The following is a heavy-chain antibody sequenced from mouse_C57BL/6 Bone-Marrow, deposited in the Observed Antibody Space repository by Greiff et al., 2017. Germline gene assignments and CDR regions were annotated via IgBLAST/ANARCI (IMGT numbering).Heavy chain of an antibody. Sequence: QVQLQQPRAELVKPGASVKLSCKASGYTFTSYWMHWVKQRPGQGLEWIGMIHPNSGSTNYNEKFKSKATLTVDKSSSTAYMQLSSLTSEDSAVYYCARAYYKGEDYWGQGTSVTVSS. CDR3: ARAYYKGEDY. J-gene: IGHJ4*01. CDR2: IHPNSGST. CDR1: GYTFTSYW. D-gene: IGHD2-12*01. V-gene: IGHV1-64*01.